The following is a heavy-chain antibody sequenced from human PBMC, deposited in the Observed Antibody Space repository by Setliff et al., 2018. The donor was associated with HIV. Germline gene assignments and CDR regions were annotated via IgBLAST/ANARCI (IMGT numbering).Heavy chain of an antibody. D-gene: IGHD3-22*01. CDR3: AKIQNPQGYYYDSSGYYPHPGSPDY. J-gene: IGHJ4*02. CDR2: LSGSGGST. V-gene: IGHV3-23*01. Sequence: GALRLSCAASGFAVSGNYMSWVRQAPGKGLEWVSSLSGSGGSTYYADSVKGRFTISRDNSKNTLYLQMNSLRAEDTAVYYCAKIQNPQGYYYDSSGYYPHPGSPDYWGQGTLVTVSS. CDR1: GFAVSGNY.